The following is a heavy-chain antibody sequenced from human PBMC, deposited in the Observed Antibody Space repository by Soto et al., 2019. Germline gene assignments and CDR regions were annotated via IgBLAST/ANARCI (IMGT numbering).Heavy chain of an antibody. J-gene: IGHJ5*02. D-gene: IGHD5-18*01. V-gene: IGHV4-61*03. CDR3: ARGAGFSYASTWFDI. CDR2: IYYTGST. CDR1: GASVSSGTYY. Sequence: QVQLQESGPGLVKPSETLSLTCAVFGASVSSGTYYWSWIRQPPGKGLEWVGHIYYTGSTTYNASLNNPATISVDTSKNHFSLQLTSVTAADTAVYYCARGAGFSYASTWFDIWGQGTLVTISS.